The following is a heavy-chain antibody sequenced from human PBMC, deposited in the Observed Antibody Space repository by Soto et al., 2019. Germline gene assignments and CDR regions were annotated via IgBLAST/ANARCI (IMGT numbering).Heavy chain of an antibody. Sequence: PGGSLRLSCAASGFTFSSYAMSWVRQAPGKGLEWVSAISGSGGSTYYADSVKGRFTISRDNSKNTLYLQMNSLRAEDTAVYYCNYDFWSGPLTNFDYWGQGTLVTVSS. D-gene: IGHD3-3*01. CDR1: GFTFSSYA. CDR2: ISGSGGST. CDR3: NYDFWSGPLTNFDY. J-gene: IGHJ4*02. V-gene: IGHV3-23*01.